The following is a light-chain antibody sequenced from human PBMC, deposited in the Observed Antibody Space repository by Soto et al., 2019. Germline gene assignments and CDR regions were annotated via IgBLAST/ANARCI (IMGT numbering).Light chain of an antibody. CDR2: GAS. J-gene: IGKJ5*01. CDR1: QRVSTK. CDR3: QQYKDWFSIT. Sequence: VMTQSPATLSVSPGETVTLSCWASQRVSTKSAWYKQSPGQAPRLLIYGASTRATGIPARFSGSGSGTEFTLTISSLQSEDFAVYYCQQYKDWFSITFGQGTRLEIK. V-gene: IGKV3-15*01.